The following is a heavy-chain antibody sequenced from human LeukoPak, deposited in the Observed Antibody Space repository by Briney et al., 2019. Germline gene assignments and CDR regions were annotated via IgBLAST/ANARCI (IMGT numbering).Heavy chain of an antibody. Sequence: GRSLRLSCAASGFTFDDHAMHWVRQAPGKGLEWVSGISWNGGTLDYADSVRGRFTISRDNAKNSLYLQMSSLRAEDTAVYYCAGRGYNKVGSRYYYYGMDVWGQGTTVTVSS. D-gene: IGHD5-18*01. CDR1: GFTFDDHA. CDR3: AGRGYNKVGSRYYYYGMDV. J-gene: IGHJ6*02. CDR2: ISWNGGTL. V-gene: IGHV3-9*01.